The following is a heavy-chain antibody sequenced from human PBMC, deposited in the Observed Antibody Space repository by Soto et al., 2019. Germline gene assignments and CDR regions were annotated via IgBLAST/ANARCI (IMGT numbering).Heavy chain of an antibody. D-gene: IGHD4-17*01. Sequence: GGSLRLSCAASGFTFSSYAMSWVRQAPGKGLEWVSAISGSGGSTYYADSVKGRFTISRDNSKNTLYLQMNSLRAEDTAVYYCAKDNGRATVTTGYGMDVWGQGTTVTVSS. V-gene: IGHV3-23*01. CDR2: ISGSGGST. CDR1: GFTFSSYA. J-gene: IGHJ6*02. CDR3: AKDNGRATVTTGYGMDV.